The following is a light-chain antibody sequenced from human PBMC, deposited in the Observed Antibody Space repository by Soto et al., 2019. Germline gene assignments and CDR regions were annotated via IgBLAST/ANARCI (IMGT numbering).Light chain of an antibody. CDR3: QEYNSYSEA. CDR2: KAS. Sequence: DIQMTQSPSTLSASVGDRVTITGRASQSISSWLAWYQQKPGKAPNLLIYKASSLESGVPSRFSGSGSGTEFTLTISSLQPDDFATYYCQEYNSYSEAFGQGTKVDI. J-gene: IGKJ1*01. CDR1: QSISSW. V-gene: IGKV1-5*03.